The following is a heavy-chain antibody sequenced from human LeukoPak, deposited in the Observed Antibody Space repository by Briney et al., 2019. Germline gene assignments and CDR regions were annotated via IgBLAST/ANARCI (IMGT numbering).Heavy chain of an antibody. CDR1: GGSISSYY. Sequence: PSETLSLTCTVSGGSISSYYWSWIRQPPGKGLEWIGYIYYSGSTNYNPSLKSRVTISVDTSKNQFSLKLSSVTAADVAVYYCARGGDTAMDYWGQGTLVTVSS. J-gene: IGHJ4*02. CDR3: ARGGDTAMDY. CDR2: IYYSGST. D-gene: IGHD5-18*01. V-gene: IGHV4-59*08.